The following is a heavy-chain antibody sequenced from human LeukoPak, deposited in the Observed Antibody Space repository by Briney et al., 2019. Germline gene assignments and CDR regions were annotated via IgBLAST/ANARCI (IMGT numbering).Heavy chain of an antibody. D-gene: IGHD2-15*01. CDR3: AREAAEIVVVVAALDY. Sequence: GGSLRLSCAASGFTFSSYAMRWVRQAPGKGLEWVAVISYDGSNKYYADSVKGRFTISRDNSKNTLYLQMNSLRAEDTAVYYCAREAAEIVVVVAALDYWGQGTLVTVSS. V-gene: IGHV3-30*04. CDR2: ISYDGSNK. CDR1: GFTFSSYA. J-gene: IGHJ4*02.